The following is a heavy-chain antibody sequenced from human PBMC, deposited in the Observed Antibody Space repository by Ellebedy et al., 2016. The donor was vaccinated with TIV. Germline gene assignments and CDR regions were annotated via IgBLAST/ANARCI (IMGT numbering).Heavy chain of an antibody. CDR3: ARVNADYGGNSFDS. Sequence: PGGSLRLSCAASGFTFGCCAMSWIRLAPGKGLGWISYISRSGSGMYYADSVKGRFTISRDNAKKSLYLQMNSLRAEDTGVYYCARVNADYGGNSFDSWGQGTLVTVSS. CDR2: ISRSGSGM. J-gene: IGHJ4*02. D-gene: IGHD4-23*01. CDR1: GFTFGCCA. V-gene: IGHV3-11*01.